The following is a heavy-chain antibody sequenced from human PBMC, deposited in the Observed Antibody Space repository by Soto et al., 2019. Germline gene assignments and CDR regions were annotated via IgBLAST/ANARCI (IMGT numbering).Heavy chain of an antibody. Sequence: QVQLVQSGAEVKKPGSSVKVSCKASGDTFNFYTINWVRQAPGLGLEWMGRFNPILSFSNSAPKFQGRVTLTADKSTSTAYMVLSSLRSEDTAIYYCATSFGSGSRAFDYWGQGALVTVS. J-gene: IGHJ4*02. V-gene: IGHV1-69*02. CDR1: GDTFNFYT. CDR3: ATSFGSGSRAFDY. CDR2: FNPILSFS. D-gene: IGHD3-10*01.